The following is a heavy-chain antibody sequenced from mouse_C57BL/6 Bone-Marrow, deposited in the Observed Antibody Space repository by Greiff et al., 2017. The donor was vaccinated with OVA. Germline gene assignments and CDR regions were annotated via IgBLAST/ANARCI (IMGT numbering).Heavy chain of an antibody. CDR2: LSSGGSYT. CDR1: GFTFSSYG. J-gene: IGHJ1*03. CDR3: ARHASSPYCYFDV. Sequence: DVHLVESGGDLVKPGGSLKLSCAASGFTFSSYGMSWVRQTPDKRLEWVATLSSGGSYTYYPDSVKGRFTISRDNAKNTLYLQMSSLKSEDTAMYYCARHASSPYCYFDVWGTGTTVTVSA. V-gene: IGHV5-6*01. D-gene: IGHD1-1*01.